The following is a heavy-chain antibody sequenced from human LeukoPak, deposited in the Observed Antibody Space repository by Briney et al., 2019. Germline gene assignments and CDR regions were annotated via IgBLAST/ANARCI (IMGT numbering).Heavy chain of an antibody. CDR2: ISAYNGNT. J-gene: IGHJ5*02. CDR3: ARVLGSTSSPPNWFDP. V-gene: IGHV1-18*01. CDR1: GYTFTSYG. Sequence: VASVTVSCTASGYTFTSYGISWVRRAPGQGLEWMGWISAYNGNTNYAQKLQGRVTMTTDTSTSTAYMELRSLRSDDTAVYYCARVLGSTSSPPNWFDPWGQGTLVTVSS. D-gene: IGHD2-2*01.